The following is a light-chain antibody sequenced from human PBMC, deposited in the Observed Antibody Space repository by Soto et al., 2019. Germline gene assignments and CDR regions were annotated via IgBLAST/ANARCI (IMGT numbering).Light chain of an antibody. CDR1: QSVSTY. CDR2: DAS. Sequence: EIVLTQSPATLSLSPGERATLSCRASQSVSTYLAWYQQKPGQAPRLLIYDASNRATGIPARFSGSGSGTDFTLTISSLEPEDFAVYYCQQRRSWPPLTFGGGTKEEIK. J-gene: IGKJ4*01. CDR3: QQRRSWPPLT. V-gene: IGKV3-11*01.